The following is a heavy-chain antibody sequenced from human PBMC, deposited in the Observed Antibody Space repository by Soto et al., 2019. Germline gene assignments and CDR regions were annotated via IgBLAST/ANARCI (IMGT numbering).Heavy chain of an antibody. D-gene: IGHD6-19*01. CDR2: VYYTGST. J-gene: IGHJ4*02. V-gene: IGHV4-59*01. Sequence: PSETLSLTCSVSGGSISCSYWSWIRQSPGKGLEWLGYVYYTGSTNYSPSLRSRVSISVDTSKNEFSLRLSPVTAADTAVYFCARSVAVPGAHIDYWGQGTQVTVSS. CDR3: ARSVAVPGAHIDY. CDR1: GGSISCSY.